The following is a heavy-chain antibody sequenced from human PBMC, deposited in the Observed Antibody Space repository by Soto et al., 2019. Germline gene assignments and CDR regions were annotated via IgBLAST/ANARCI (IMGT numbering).Heavy chain of an antibody. D-gene: IGHD6-6*01. Sequence: GASVKVSCKASGYSFTGYSMHWVRQAPGQGLEWMGWINPKNGATNYAQKFQGWVTISADKSISTAYLQWSSLKASDTAMYYCARLSEQLAPYGMDVWGQGTTVTVSS. J-gene: IGHJ6*02. V-gene: IGHV1-2*04. CDR2: INPKNGAT. CDR1: GYSFTGYS. CDR3: ARLSEQLAPYGMDV.